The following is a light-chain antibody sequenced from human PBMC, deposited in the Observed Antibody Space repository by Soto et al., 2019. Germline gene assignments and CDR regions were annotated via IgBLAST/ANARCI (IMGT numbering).Light chain of an antibody. Sequence: QSALTQPPSASGSPGQSVTISCTGTSSDVGDNNYVSWYQQHPGKAPKLMIYEVSERPSGVPDRFSGSKSGNTASLTVSGLQADDEADYYCSSYAGSNNYVFGSGTKLTVL. J-gene: IGLJ1*01. CDR1: SSDVGDNNY. V-gene: IGLV2-8*01. CDR3: SSYAGSNNYV. CDR2: EVS.